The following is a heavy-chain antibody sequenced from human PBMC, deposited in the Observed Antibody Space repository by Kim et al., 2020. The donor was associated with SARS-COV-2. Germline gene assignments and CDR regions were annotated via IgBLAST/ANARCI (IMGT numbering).Heavy chain of an antibody. Sequence: SGGSTYYADSVKGRFTISRDNTKNTLYLQMNSLRAEDTAVYYCARDGDFYWGQGTLVTVSS. D-gene: IGHD4-17*01. J-gene: IGHJ4*02. CDR2: SGGST. CDR3: ARDGDFY. V-gene: IGHV3-53*01.